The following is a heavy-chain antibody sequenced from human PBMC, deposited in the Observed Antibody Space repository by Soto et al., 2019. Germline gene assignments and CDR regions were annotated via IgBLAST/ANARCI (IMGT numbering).Heavy chain of an antibody. Sequence: GGSLRLSCAASGFKFSRYWMNWVRQAPGKGLEWVANIKQDGTEKNYVDSVKGRFTISRDNARKSLYLQMDSLRAEDTAVYFCARGDTPMITGMDSFDIWGQGTMVTVSS. J-gene: IGHJ3*02. D-gene: IGHD5-18*01. V-gene: IGHV3-7*01. CDR1: GFKFSRYW. CDR2: IKQDGTEK. CDR3: ARGDTPMITGMDSFDI.